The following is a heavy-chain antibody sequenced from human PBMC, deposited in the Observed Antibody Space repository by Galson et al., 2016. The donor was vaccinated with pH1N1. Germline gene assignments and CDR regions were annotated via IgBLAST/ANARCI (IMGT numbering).Heavy chain of an antibody. V-gene: IGHV1-2*06. CDR3: ARVYSRGGTYYPDAFDI. CDR1: GYTFTDYY. CDR2: IKPNSGGT. Sequence: SVKVSCKASGYTFTDYYIHWVRQAPGHGLEWMGRIKPNSGGTNYAQKFQGRVTMTRDTSISTAYMELSRLRSDDTAVYYCARVYSRGGTYYPDAFDIWGQGTMVTVSS. D-gene: IGHD1-26*01. J-gene: IGHJ3*02.